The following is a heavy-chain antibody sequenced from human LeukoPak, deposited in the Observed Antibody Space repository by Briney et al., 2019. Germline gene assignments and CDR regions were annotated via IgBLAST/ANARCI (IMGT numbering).Heavy chain of an antibody. CDR3: ARGAKAGRNWFDP. J-gene: IGHJ5*02. CDR2: INHSGST. Sequence: SSETLTLTCAVYGGSFSGYYWSWIRQPPGKGLEWVGEINHSGSTNYNPSLKSRVTISVDTSKNQFSLKLSSVTAADTAVYYCARGAKAGRNWFDPWGQGTLVTISS. CDR1: GGSFSGYY. D-gene: IGHD6-25*01. V-gene: IGHV4-34*01.